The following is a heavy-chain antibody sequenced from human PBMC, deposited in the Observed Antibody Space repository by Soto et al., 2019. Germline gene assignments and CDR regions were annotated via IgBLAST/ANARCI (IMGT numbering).Heavy chain of an antibody. V-gene: IGHV3-21*01. D-gene: IGHD3-9*01. CDR2: ISSSSSYI. Sequence: EVQLVESGGGLGKPGGSLRLSCAASGFTFSSYSMNWVRQAPGKGLEWVPSISSSSSYIDYADSVKGRFTISRDNAKNSLYLQMSSLRDEDTAVYYCARDLDRAYYDILPDGYWGQGTLVTVSS. CDR3: ARDLDRAYYDILPDGY. J-gene: IGHJ4*02. CDR1: GFTFSSYS.